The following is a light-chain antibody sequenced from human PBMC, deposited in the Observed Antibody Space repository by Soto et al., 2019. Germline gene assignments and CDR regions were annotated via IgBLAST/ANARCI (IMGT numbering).Light chain of an antibody. CDR3: HQYNKWPPIT. Sequence: ELVMTQSPATLSVSPGERATLSCRASHSVRRDLAWYQQKPGQSQRLIIFDASTRATGIPARFSGSGSGTEFTLTISNLQSEDFAVYYCHQYNKWPPITFGQGTRLEIK. CDR1: HSVRRD. CDR2: DAS. J-gene: IGKJ5*01. V-gene: IGKV3-15*01.